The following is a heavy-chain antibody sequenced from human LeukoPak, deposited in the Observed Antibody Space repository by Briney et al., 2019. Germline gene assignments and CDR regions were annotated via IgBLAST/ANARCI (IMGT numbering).Heavy chain of an antibody. V-gene: IGHV4-39*02. CDR3: SRRGYCSSTICYEYCFDP. CDR1: GGSISSSSYY. Sequence: SETLSLTCTVSGGSISSSSYYWGWIRQPPGKGLEWIGNIYYSGSNYYNPSLRGRLTISVDTSKNHFSLKLSSVTATATSVYYCSRRGYCSSTICYEYCFDPWGQGTLVTVSS. J-gene: IGHJ5*02. D-gene: IGHD2-2*01. CDR2: IYYSGSN.